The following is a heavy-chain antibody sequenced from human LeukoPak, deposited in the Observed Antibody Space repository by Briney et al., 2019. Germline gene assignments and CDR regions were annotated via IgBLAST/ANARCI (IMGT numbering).Heavy chain of an antibody. CDR2: ISYTGTYI. CDR1: AFSLNASN. J-gene: IGHJ4*02. CDR3: VRDRGTYRPIDY. V-gene: IGHV3-21*04. D-gene: IGHD1-26*01. Sequence: PGGSLRLSCAASAFSLNASNMNWVRQAPGKGLEWVSSISYTGTYIYYADSVKGRFTISRDNAQNSLYLQMNSLRAEDTAIYYCVRDRGTYRPIDYWGQGTLVTVSS.